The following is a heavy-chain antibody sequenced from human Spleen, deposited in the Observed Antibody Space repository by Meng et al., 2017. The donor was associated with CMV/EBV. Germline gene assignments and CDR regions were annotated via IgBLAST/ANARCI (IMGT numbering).Heavy chain of an antibody. D-gene: IGHD6-19*01. CDR2: IYWNDDK. CDR1: GFSLSTSGMV. Sequence: SGPTLVKPTQTLTLTCTFSGFSLSTSGMVVGWIRQPPGKALEWLALIYWNDDKRYSPSLKSRLTITKDTSKNQVVLTLTSMDPVDTATYYCVHRGPNVSGWYYFESWGQGTLVTVSS. V-gene: IGHV2-5*01. CDR3: VHRGPNVSGWYYFES. J-gene: IGHJ4*02.